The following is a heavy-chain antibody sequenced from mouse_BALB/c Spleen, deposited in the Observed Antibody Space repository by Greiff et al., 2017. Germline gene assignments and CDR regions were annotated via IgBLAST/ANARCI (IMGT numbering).Heavy chain of an antibody. V-gene: IGHV1S29*02. CDR3: ARDWDRYFDV. CDR2: IYPYNGGT. Sequence: VQLKESGPELVKPGASVKISCKASGYTFTDYNMHWVKQSHGKSLEWIGYIYPYNGGTGYNQKFKSKATLTVDNSSSTAYMELRSLTSEDSAVYYCARDWDRYFDVWGAGTTVTVSS. CDR1: GYTFTDYN. J-gene: IGHJ1*01. D-gene: IGHD4-1*01.